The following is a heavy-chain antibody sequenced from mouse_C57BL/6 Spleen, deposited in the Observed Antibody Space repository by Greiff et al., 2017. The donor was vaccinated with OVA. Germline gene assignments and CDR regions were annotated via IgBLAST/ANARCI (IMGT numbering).Heavy chain of an antibody. CDR3: ARHEAGLRYFDV. V-gene: IGHV5-6*02. J-gene: IGHJ1*03. CDR1: GFTFSSYG. D-gene: IGHD6-1*01. CDR2: ISSGGSYT. Sequence: DVMLVESGGDLVKPGGSLKLSCAASGFTFSSYGMSWVRQTPDKRLEWVATISSGGSYTYYPDSVKGRFTISRDNAKNTLYLQMSSLKSEDTAMYYCARHEAGLRYFDVWGTGTTVTVSS.